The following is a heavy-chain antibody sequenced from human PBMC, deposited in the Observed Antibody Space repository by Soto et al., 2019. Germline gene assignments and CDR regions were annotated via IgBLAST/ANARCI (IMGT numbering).Heavy chain of an antibody. Sequence: EVRLVESGGGLVQPGGSLRVSCAASGFSFSSYSMNWVRQAPGKGLEWISYITSRSDIIYYADSVKGRFTVSRDNAKNSLYLHMHSLRGEDTAVYYCARRGGGVGLVYDYWGQGTLVTVSS. CDR2: ITSRSDII. CDR3: ARRGGGVGLVYDY. D-gene: IGHD2-21*01. J-gene: IGHJ4*02. V-gene: IGHV3-48*01. CDR1: GFSFSSYS.